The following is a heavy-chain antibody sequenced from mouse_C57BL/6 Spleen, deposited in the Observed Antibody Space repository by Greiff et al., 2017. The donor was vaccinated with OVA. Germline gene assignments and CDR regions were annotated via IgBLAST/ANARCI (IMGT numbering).Heavy chain of an antibody. CDR2: ISGGGGNT. CDR1: GFTFSSYT. V-gene: IGHV5-9*01. J-gene: IGHJ2*01. D-gene: IGHD2-1*01. Sequence: EVMLVESGGGLVKPGGSLKLSCAASGFTFSSYTMSWVRQTPEQRLEWVATISGGGGNTYYPDSVKGRFTISRDNAKNTLYLQMSSLRSEDTALYYCARLYGNYFDYWGQGTTLTVSS. CDR3: ARLYGNYFDY.